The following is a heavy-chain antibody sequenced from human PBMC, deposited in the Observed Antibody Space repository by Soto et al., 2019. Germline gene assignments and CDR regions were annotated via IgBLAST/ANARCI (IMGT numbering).Heavy chain of an antibody. J-gene: IGHJ5*02. CDR2: INPNTGAT. D-gene: IGHD2-15*01. V-gene: IGHV1-2*04. Sequence: QVQLVQSGAEVKKPGASVQVSGKASGYTFTAYYLHWGRQAPGQGLEWMGWINPNTGATNYAQKFQEWVTLTRDTSVSTAYMDLRRLKSDDTAVYYCARGKYGCSFDAWGQGTLVSVSA. CDR1: GYTFTAYY. CDR3: ARGKYGCSFDA.